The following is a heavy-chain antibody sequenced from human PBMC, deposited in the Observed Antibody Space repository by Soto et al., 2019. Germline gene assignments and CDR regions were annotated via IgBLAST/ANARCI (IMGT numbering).Heavy chain of an antibody. Sequence: SETLSLSCNVSAGSITGDSYYWTWIRQPPGKGLEWLGYISYNGRTNYNPSLKSRVTISVDTSRKQFFLRLTSVTAADTAIYYCARDPCGSDCYSGLDYWGQGSLVTVSS. D-gene: IGHD2-21*02. CDR2: ISYNGRT. CDR3: ARDPCGSDCYSGLDY. J-gene: IGHJ4*02. V-gene: IGHV4-61*01. CDR1: AGSITGDSYY.